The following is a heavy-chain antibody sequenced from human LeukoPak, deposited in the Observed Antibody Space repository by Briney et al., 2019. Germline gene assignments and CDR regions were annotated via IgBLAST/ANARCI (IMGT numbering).Heavy chain of an antibody. J-gene: IGHJ5*02. CDR1: GGTFSSYA. CDR3: ARGRIAAAVPFDP. V-gene: IGHV1-69*04. CDR2: IIPILGIA. D-gene: IGHD6-13*01. Sequence: GASVKVSCKASGGTFSSYAISWVRQAPGQGLEWMGRIIPILGIANYAQKFQGRVTITADKSTSTAYMELSSLRSEDTAVYYCARGRIAAAVPFDPWGQGTLVTVSS.